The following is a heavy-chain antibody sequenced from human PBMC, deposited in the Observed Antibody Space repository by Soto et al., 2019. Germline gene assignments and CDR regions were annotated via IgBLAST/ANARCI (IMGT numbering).Heavy chain of an antibody. CDR3: AKEEAFGSGGHDL. J-gene: IGHJ4*02. V-gene: IGHV3-33*03. Sequence: QAQLVESGGGVVQPGRSLRLSCVASGFTLGNYAMHWVRQAPGKGLEWVAGIWSDGDFQAYAESVRGRFTISRDKAKNTLNLQMNSLRVEDTATYYCAKEEAFGSGGHDLWGQGTLVIVSS. CDR1: GFTLGNYA. D-gene: IGHD6-19*01. CDR2: IWSDGDFQ.